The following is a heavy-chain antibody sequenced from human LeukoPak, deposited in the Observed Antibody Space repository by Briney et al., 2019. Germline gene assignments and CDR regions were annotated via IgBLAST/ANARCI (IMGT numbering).Heavy chain of an antibody. CDR2: ISTSSGYI. Sequence: GGSLRLSCAASRFTFNSFVMGWVRQPPGKGLEWVSSISTSSGYIFYADSLKGRVTISRDNAKNSLYLQLNSLRAEGTAVYYCVRGKKPGWDMSYFDYWGQGILVTVSS. CDR3: VRGKKPGWDMSYFDY. CDR1: RFTFNSFV. D-gene: IGHD1-14*01. J-gene: IGHJ4*02. V-gene: IGHV3-21*06.